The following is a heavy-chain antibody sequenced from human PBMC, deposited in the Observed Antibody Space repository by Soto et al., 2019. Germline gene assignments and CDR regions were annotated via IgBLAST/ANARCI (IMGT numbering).Heavy chain of an antibody. CDR2: TIPVFGSG. D-gene: IGHD2-2*02. Sequence: QVRLVQSGAEVKKPGSSVKVSCKASGGTFTSYGISWVRQAPGQGLEWMGETIPVFGSGNYAQKFQGRVTITVYGSSTTSYRELSSLRSEDTAVYYCARDLAPAAIAGDAFDLWGQGTMVTVSS. V-gene: IGHV1-69*01. J-gene: IGHJ3*01. CDR3: ARDLAPAAIAGDAFDL. CDR1: GGTFTSYG.